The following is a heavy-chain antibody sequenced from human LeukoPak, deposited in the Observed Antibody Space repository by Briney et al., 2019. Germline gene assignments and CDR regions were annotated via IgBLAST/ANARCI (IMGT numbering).Heavy chain of an antibody. CDR1: GGSFSDYY. CDR3: ARVGEGCFDH. J-gene: IGHJ4*02. Sequence: PSETLSLTCAVYGGSFSDYYWSWIRQPPGKGLEWIGEINHSGSTNYNPSLKSRVTISADSSKNQFSVKLRSVTAADTAIYYCARVGEGCFDHWGQGTLATVSS. V-gene: IGHV4-34*01. CDR2: INHSGST.